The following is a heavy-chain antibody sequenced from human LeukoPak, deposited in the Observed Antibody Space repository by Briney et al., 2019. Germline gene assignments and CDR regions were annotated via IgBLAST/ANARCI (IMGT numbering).Heavy chain of an antibody. Sequence: PETLSLTCTVSGGSISSYYWSWIRQPPGKGLEWIGYIYYSGSTNYNPSLKSRVTISVDTSKNQFSLKLSSVTAADTAVYYCARSPGYCSSTSCYGSYYGMDVWGQGTTVTVSS. J-gene: IGHJ6*02. CDR2: IYYSGST. V-gene: IGHV4-59*08. D-gene: IGHD2-2*03. CDR1: GGSISSYY. CDR3: ARSPGYCSSTSCYGSYYGMDV.